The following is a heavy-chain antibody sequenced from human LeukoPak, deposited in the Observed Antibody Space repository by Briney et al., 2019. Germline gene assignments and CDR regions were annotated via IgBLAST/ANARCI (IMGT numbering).Heavy chain of an antibody. V-gene: IGHV3-21*01. J-gene: IGHJ4*02. CDR2: ISSSSSYI. CDR3: ASRSSSFAY. CDR1: GFTFSSYN. D-gene: IGHD6-13*01. Sequence: GGSLRLSCAASGFTFSSYNMNWVRQAPGKGLEWVSSISSSSSYIYYADSVKGRFTISRDNAKNSLYPQMNSLRAEDTAVYYCASRSSSFAYWGQGTLVTVSS.